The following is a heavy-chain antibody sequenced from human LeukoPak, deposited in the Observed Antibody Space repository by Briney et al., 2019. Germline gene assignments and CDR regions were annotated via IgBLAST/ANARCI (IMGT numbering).Heavy chain of an antibody. CDR1: GGSISSGSYY. D-gene: IGHD3-3*01. V-gene: IGHV4-61*02. J-gene: IGHJ4*02. CDR2: IYTSGST. Sequence: SQTLSLTCTVSGGSISSGSYYWSWIRQPAGKGLEWIGRIYTSGSTHYNPSLKSRVTISVDTSKDQFSVKLTSVTAADTAVYFCARQSACNPYYAFDSWGQGTLVTVSS. CDR3: ARQSACNPYYAFDS.